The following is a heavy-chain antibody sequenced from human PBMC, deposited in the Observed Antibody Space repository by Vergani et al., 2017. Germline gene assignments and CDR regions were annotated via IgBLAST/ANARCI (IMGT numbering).Heavy chain of an antibody. CDR2: ISAYKGNT. V-gene: IGHV1-18*01. CDR3: ARDLKRYCSGGSCNDAFDI. J-gene: IGHJ3*02. D-gene: IGHD2-15*01. CDR1: GYTFTSYG. Sequence: QVQLVQSGAEVKKPGASVKVSCKASGYTFTSYGISWVRQAPGKGLEWMGWISAYKGNTNYAQKLQGRVTMTTDTSTSTAYMELRSLRSDDTAVYYCARDLKRYCSGGSCNDAFDIWGQGTMVTVSS.